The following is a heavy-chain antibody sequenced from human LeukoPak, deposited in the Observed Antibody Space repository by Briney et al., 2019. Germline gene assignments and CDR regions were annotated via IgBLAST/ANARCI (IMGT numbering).Heavy chain of an antibody. J-gene: IGHJ3*02. CDR2: IYTSGST. CDR1: GSISGYY. Sequence: TTSETLSLTCTVSGSISGYYWSWIRQPPGKGLEWTGYIYTSGSTNYNPSLESRVTISVDTSKNQFSLDLSSVTAADTAVYYCARQKCTSTSCLTKNAFDIWGQGTMVTVSS. V-gene: IGHV4-4*09. CDR3: ARQKCTSTSCLTKNAFDI. D-gene: IGHD2-2*01.